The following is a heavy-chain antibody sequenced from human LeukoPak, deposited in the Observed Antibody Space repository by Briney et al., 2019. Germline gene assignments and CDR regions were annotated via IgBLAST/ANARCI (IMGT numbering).Heavy chain of an antibody. CDR3: ARRTPRYSGSYRTSWFDP. CDR1: GYTFTSYY. CDR2: ISPNSGGT. Sequence: GASVKVSCKASGYTFTSYYMHWVRQAPGQGLEWMGWISPNSGGTNYAQKFQGRVTMTRDTSISTAYMELSRLRSDDTAVYYCARRTPRYSGSYRTSWFDPWGQGTLVTVSS. D-gene: IGHD1-26*01. J-gene: IGHJ5*02. V-gene: IGHV1-2*02.